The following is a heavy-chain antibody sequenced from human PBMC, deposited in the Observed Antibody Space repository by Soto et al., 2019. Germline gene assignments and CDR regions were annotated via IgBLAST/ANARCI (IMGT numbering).Heavy chain of an antibody. J-gene: IGHJ4*02. CDR2: IKQDGSEK. Sequence: EVQLVESGGGLVQPGGSLRLSCAASGFTFRSYWMSWVRQAPGQGLEWVANIKQDGSEKYYVDSVKGRFTISRDNAKNTPYQHMNSLRAEDTAVYYGARALDSTTIPNYWGQGTLVSVSS. V-gene: IGHV3-7*04. D-gene: IGHD4-17*01. CDR3: ARALDSTTIPNY. CDR1: GFTFRSYW.